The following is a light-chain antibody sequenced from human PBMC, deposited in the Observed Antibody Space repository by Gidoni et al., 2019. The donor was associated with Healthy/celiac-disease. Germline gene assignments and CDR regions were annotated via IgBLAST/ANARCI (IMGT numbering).Light chain of an antibody. J-gene: IGKJ2*04. V-gene: IGKV3-15*01. CDR1: QSVSSN. Sequence: EIVMTQSPATLCVSPGERATLSCRASQSVSSNLAWYQQKPGQAPRLLIYGASTRATGIPARFSGSGSGTEFTLTISSLQSEDFAVYYCQQYNNWPPCSFGQGTKLEIK. CDR3: QQYNNWPPCS. CDR2: GAS.